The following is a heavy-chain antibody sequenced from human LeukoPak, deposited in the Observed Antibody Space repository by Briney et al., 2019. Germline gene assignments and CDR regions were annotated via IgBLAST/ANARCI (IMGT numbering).Heavy chain of an antibody. J-gene: IGHJ4*02. V-gene: IGHV1-2*02. CDR2: INPNSGGT. D-gene: IGHD3-16*02. CDR3: ARENLTTYDYVWGSYRPFDY. CDR1: GYTFTGYY. Sequence: ASVKVSCKASGYTFTGYYMHWVRQAPGQGLEWMGWINPNSGGTNYAQKFQGRVTMTRDTSISTAYMELSRLRSDDTAVYYCARENLTTYDYVWGSYRPFDYWGQGTLVTVSS.